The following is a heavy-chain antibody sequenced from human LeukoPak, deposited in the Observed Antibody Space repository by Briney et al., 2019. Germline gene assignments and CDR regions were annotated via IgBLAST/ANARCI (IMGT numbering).Heavy chain of an antibody. V-gene: IGHV4-34*12. CDR3: AHGAYSYGCPFDC. CDR1: GGPFSGYY. Sequence: PADTLPHTCAVYGGPFSGYYWRWIRQPPGKGLVWVGKIIHSGSTRYITSLESRVTISLSTSKSQFSLKLSSVSAADTAVYYCAHGAYSYGCPFDCGGQGILVTVSS. CDR2: IIHSGST. D-gene: IGHD5-18*01. J-gene: IGHJ4*02.